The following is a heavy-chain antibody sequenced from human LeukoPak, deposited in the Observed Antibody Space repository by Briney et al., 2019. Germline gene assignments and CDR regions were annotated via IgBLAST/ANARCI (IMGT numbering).Heavy chain of an antibody. V-gene: IGHV1-2*02. CDR3: ARAVPYYYDSSGYYYEDY. Sequence: ASVKVSCKASGFPFTSYAIHWVRQAPGQGLEWMGWINPNSGGTNYAQKFQGRVTMTRDTSISTAYMELSRLRSDDTAVYYCARAVPYYYDSSGYYYEDYWGQGTLVTVSS. J-gene: IGHJ4*02. D-gene: IGHD3-22*01. CDR1: GFPFTSYA. CDR2: INPNSGGT.